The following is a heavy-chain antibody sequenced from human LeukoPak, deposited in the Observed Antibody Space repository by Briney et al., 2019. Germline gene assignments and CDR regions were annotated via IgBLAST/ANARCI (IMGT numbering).Heavy chain of an antibody. D-gene: IGHD3-3*01. CDR3: ARVRFLEWLPFDY. J-gene: IGHJ4*02. CDR1: GGSISSGDYY. Sequence: SETLSLTCTVSGGSISSGDYYWSWIRQRPGKGLEWIGSIYYSGVTYYNPSLESRVTISVDTSKNQFSLNLSSVTAADTAVYYCARVRFLEWLPFDYWGQRTLVTVSS. V-gene: IGHV4-31*03. CDR2: IYYSGVT.